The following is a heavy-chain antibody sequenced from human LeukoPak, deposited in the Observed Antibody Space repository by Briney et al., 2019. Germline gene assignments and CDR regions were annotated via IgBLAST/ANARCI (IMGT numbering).Heavy chain of an antibody. V-gene: IGHV1-18*01. Sequence: ASVRVSCKVSGYTFTTFGINWVRQAPGQGLEWMGWISAYNGDTNYAQKLQGRVTMTTDTSTSTAYMELRSLRSDDTAVYYCARDHLQPCTSCYDYWGQGTLVTVSS. J-gene: IGHJ4*02. CDR2: ISAYNGDT. CDR1: GYTFTTFG. CDR3: ARDHLQPCTSCYDY. D-gene: IGHD2-2*01.